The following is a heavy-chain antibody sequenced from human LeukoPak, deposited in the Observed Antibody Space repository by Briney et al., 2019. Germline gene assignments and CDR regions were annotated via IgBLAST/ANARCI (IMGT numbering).Heavy chain of an antibody. J-gene: IGHJ6*02. V-gene: IGHV3-7*01. CDR1: GFTFSTYW. D-gene: IGHD2-2*01. CDR3: ARVTGDDCSSTSCYDDYYYYGMDV. Sequence: PGGSLRLSCEASGFTFSTYWMSWVRQAPGKGLEWVANIKQDGSEKYYVDSVKGRFTISRDNAKNSLYVQMNSLRAEDTAVYYCARVTGDDCSSTSCYDDYYYYGMDVWGQGTTVTVSS. CDR2: IKQDGSEK.